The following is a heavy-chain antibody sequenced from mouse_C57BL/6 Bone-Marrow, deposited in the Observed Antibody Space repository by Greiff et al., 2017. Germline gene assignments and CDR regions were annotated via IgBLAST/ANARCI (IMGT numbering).Heavy chain of an antibody. Sequence: EVKLQESGGGLVQPGGSLKLSCAASGIDFSRYWMSWVRRAPGKGLEWIGEINPDSSTINYAPSLKDKFIISRDNAKNTLYLQMSKVRSEDTALYYCARRIPITTVVARWYFDVWGTGTTVTVSS. CDR2: INPDSSTI. D-gene: IGHD1-1*01. CDR1: GIDFSRYW. CDR3: ARRIPITTVVARWYFDV. V-gene: IGHV4-1*01. J-gene: IGHJ1*03.